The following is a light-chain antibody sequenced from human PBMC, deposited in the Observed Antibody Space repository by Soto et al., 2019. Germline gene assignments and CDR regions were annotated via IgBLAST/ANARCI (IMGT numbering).Light chain of an antibody. Sequence: EIVMTQSPATLSVSPGERATLSCRASQSVSSNLAWYQHKPGQTPRLLIYAASTRATGIPDRFSGSGSGTEFTLTISSLQSEDFALYYCQQYNNWPPWTFGQGTKVDI. CDR1: QSVSSN. J-gene: IGKJ1*01. CDR3: QQYNNWPPWT. CDR2: AAS. V-gene: IGKV3-15*01.